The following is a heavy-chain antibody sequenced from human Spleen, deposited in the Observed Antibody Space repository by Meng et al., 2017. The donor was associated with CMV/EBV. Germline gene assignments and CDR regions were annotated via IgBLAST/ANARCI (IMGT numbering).Heavy chain of an antibody. CDR2: IRYDGSNK. Sequence: GESLKISCAASGFTFSSYGMHWVRQAPGKGLEWVAFIRYDGSNKYYADSVKGRFTISRDNSKNTLYLQMNSLRAEDTAVYYCARGVVPTNYYYGMDVWGQGTTVTVSS. D-gene: IGHD2-2*01. J-gene: IGHJ6*02. CDR1: GFTFSSYG. CDR3: ARGVVPTNYYYGMDV. V-gene: IGHV3-30*02.